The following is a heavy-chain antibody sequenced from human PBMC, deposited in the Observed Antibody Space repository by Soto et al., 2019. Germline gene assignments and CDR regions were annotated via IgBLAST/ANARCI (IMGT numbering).Heavy chain of an antibody. CDR1: GYTFTTYG. J-gene: IGHJ6*02. Sequence: QVQLVQPGAEVKKPGASVKVSCKAFGYTFTTYGINWVRQAPGQGLEWMGWVSPYNGDTTYAQKVQGRVTMTTDTSTRTAYLELRSLRSDDTAVYYCAREVGHMDVWGQGTTVTVSS. CDR3: AREVGHMDV. CDR2: VSPYNGDT. V-gene: IGHV1-18*04.